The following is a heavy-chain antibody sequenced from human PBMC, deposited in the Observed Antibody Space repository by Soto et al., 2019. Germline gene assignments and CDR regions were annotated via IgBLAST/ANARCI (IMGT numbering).Heavy chain of an antibody. J-gene: IGHJ4*02. V-gene: IGHV1-2*02. D-gene: IGHD6-6*01. Sequence: ASVKVSCKASGYTLTGYYMHWVRQAPGQGLEWMGWINPNSGGTNYAQKFQGRVTMTRDTSISTAYMELSRLRSDDTAVYYCAMPAPGIAARVFYYWGQGTLVTVSS. CDR3: AMPAPGIAARVFYY. CDR1: GYTLTGYY. CDR2: INPNSGGT.